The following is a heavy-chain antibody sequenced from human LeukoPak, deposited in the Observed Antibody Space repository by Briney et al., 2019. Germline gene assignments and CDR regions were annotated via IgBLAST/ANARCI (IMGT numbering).Heavy chain of an antibody. CDR2: IYTSGST. D-gene: IGHD3-16*01. CDR3: ARFGAAPRARAFDI. Sequence: PSETLSLTCTVSGGSISSGSYYWSWIRQPAGKGLEWIGRIYTSGSTNYNPSLKSRVTISVDTSKNQFSPKLSSVTAADTAVYYCARFGAAPRARAFDIWGQGTMVTVSS. V-gene: IGHV4-61*02. J-gene: IGHJ3*02. CDR1: GGSISSGSYY.